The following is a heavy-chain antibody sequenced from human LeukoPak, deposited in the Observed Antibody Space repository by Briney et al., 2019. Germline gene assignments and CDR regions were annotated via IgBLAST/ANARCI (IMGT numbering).Heavy chain of an antibody. J-gene: IGHJ4*02. Sequence: GGSLRLSCAASGFSFRSYWMSWVRQAPAKGLEWVANIKQDGSEKYYVDSVEGRFTISRDNAKNSLYLQMNSLRAEDTAVYYCARVIVVVTEYYFDYWGQGTLVTVSS. D-gene: IGHD3-22*01. CDR1: GFSFRSYW. CDR2: IKQDGSEK. CDR3: ARVIVVVTEYYFDY. V-gene: IGHV3-7*01.